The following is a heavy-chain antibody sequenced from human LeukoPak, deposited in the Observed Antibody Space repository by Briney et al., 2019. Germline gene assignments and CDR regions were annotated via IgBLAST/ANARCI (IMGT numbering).Heavy chain of an antibody. J-gene: IGHJ5*02. D-gene: IGHD3-22*01. V-gene: IGHV5-51*01. CDR3: ARLTDYYDSSGYYRNYNWFDP. Sequence: GESLKISRKGSGYSFPNYWIAWVRQMPGKGLEWMGIIYPGDSDTKYSPSFEGQVTLSVDKSINTAYLQWSSLTASDTAMYYCARLTDYYDSSGYYRNYNWFDPWGQGTLVTVSS. CDR1: GYSFPNYW. CDR2: IYPGDSDT.